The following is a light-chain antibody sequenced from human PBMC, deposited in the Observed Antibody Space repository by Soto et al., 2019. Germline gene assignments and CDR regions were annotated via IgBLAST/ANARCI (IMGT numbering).Light chain of an antibody. CDR3: QHYNSYSEA. CDR1: QSVSSNY. J-gene: IGKJ1*01. CDR2: RAS. V-gene: IGKV3-20*01. Sequence: DIVLTQSPGTLSLSPGERATLSCRASQSVSSNYLAWYQQKPGQTPKVLIYRASTRATGIPDRFSGSGSGTDFTLTISRLEAEDFATYYCQHYNSYSEAFGQGTKVELK.